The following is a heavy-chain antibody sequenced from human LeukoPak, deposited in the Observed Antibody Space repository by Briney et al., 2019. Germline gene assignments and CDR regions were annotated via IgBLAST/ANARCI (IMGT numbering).Heavy chain of an antibody. CDR3: AGDPYYYDSGSFAAFDI. J-gene: IGHJ3*02. CDR1: SFTFSSYW. CDR2: IKEDGSKT. V-gene: IGHV3-7*01. Sequence: PGGSLRLSCAASSFTFSSYWMTWVRQAPGKGLEWVANIKEDGSKTFYVDSVKGRFTISRDNAKNSLYLQMNSLRAEDTAVYYCAGDPYYYDSGSFAAFDIWGQGTMVTVSS. D-gene: IGHD3-10*01.